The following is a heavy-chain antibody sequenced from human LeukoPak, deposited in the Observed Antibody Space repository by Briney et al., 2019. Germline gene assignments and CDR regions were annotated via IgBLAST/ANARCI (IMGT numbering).Heavy chain of an antibody. CDR3: ARGARDSSGYFYYYYGMDV. D-gene: IGHD3-22*01. V-gene: IGHV3-21*01. J-gene: IGHJ6*02. CDR1: GFTFSSYR. Sequence: GGSLGLSCAASGFTFSSYRMNWVRQAPGKGLEWVSSISSSSSYIYYADSVKGRFTISRDNAKHSLYLQMNSLRAEDTAVYYCARGARDSSGYFYYYYGMDVWGQGTTVTVSS. CDR2: ISSSSSYI.